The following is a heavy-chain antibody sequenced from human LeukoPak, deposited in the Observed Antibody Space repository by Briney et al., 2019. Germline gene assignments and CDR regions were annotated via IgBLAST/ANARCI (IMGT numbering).Heavy chain of an antibody. CDR3: ATFWSGYNHPNGEYGMDV. CDR1: GYTFTSYY. CDR2: INPSGGST. V-gene: IGHV1-46*03. D-gene: IGHD3-3*01. Sequence: ASVTVSCKASGYTFTSYYMHWVRQAPGQGLEWMGIINPSGGSTSYAQKFQGRVTVTRDTSTSTVYMELSSLRSEDTAVYYCATFWSGYNHPNGEYGMDVWGQGTTVTVSS. J-gene: IGHJ6*02.